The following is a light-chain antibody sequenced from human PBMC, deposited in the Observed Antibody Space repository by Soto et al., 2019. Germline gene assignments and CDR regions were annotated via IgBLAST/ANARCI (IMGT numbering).Light chain of an antibody. CDR3: SSYTISSTYV. CDR1: SSDVGTSDD. J-gene: IGLJ1*01. CDR2: EVT. V-gene: IGLV2-14*01. Sequence: QSVLTQPASVSASPGQSITVSCTGTSSDVGTSDDVSWYRQHPGKGPKLLIYEVTNRPSGVSNRFSGSKSGNTASLTISGLQAEDEADYYCSSYTISSTYVFGSGTKLTVL.